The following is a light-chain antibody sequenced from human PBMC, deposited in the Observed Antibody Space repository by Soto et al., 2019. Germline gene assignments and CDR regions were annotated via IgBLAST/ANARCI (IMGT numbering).Light chain of an antibody. CDR3: HQRNNWPFA. V-gene: IGKV3-11*01. J-gene: IGKJ3*01. CDR2: DAS. Sequence: EIVLTQSPATLSLSPGQRATLSCRASQSIRNHLAWYQQRLGQAPRLLIYDASKRATGIPARFSGSGSGADFTLTINSPEPEDFAVYYCHQRNNWPFAFGPGTKVEFK. CDR1: QSIRNH.